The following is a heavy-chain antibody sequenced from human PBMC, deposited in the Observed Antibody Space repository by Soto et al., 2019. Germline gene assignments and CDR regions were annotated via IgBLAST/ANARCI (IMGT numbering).Heavy chain of an antibody. Sequence: SETLSLTCAVYGGSFSGYYWSWIRQPPGKGLEWIGEINHSGSTNYNPSLKSRVTISVDTSKNQFSLKLSSVAAADTAVYYWARGLEWPDIIYYFNDWGQGTLVTLSS. V-gene: IGHV4-34*01. J-gene: IGHJ4*02. CDR1: GGSFSGYY. D-gene: IGHD3-3*01. CDR2: INHSGST. CDR3: ARGLEWPDIIYYFND.